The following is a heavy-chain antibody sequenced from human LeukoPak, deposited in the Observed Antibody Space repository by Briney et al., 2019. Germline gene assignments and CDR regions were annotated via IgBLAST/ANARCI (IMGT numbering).Heavy chain of an antibody. J-gene: IGHJ3*02. CDR3: ARSLTIREGDAFDI. V-gene: IGHV1-18*01. D-gene: IGHD3-10*01. Sequence: ASVKVSCKTSGYTFTTYGILWVRQAPGQGLEWMGWISGYNGNTNFARKLQGRVTMTKDTSTSTAYMELRSLRSDDTAVYYCARSLTIREGDAFDIWGQGTMVTVSS. CDR1: GYTFTTYG. CDR2: ISGYNGNT.